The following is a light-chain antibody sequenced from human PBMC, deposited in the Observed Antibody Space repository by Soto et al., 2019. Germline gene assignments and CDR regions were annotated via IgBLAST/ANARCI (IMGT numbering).Light chain of an antibody. Sequence: EIVLTQSPGTLSLSPGERATLSCRASQSVNSNYLTWYQQRPGQAPRLLIYGASSRATGIPDRFSGSGSGTDVTLTISRLVPADFAVYYYQQYDGSPPYTFGHGTKVEIK. V-gene: IGKV3-20*01. CDR2: GAS. CDR1: QSVNSNY. J-gene: IGKJ2*01. CDR3: QQYDGSPPYT.